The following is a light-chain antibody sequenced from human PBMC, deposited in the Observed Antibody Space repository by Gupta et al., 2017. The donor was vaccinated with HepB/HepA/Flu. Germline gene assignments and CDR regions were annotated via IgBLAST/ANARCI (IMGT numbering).Light chain of an antibody. J-gene: IGKJ1*01. CDR2: KAS. CDR3: QQYNSYSGT. Sequence: DIHMISSPSTLSATVGDRVTITCRARQIISCWLVWYQQKPGKAPKLLISKASSLESGVPSMFSGSGSGTEFTLTISSLQPDDFATYYCQQYNSYSGTFGQGTKVEIK. CDR1: QIISCW. V-gene: IGKV1-5*03.